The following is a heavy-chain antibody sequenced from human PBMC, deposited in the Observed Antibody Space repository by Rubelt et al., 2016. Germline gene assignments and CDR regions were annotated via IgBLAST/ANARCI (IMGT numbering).Heavy chain of an antibody. CDR3: ARDMTVVGVATRGMDV. Sequence: SRGGLVQPGGSLRVSCAASGFTFSSYTMNWVRQAPGKGLEWVAAISGSGGSTFYADSAKGRFTISRDNSKNTLYLQMNSLRAEDTAVYYCARDMTVVGVATRGMDVWGQGTTVIVSS. V-gene: IGHV3-23*01. J-gene: IGHJ6*02. D-gene: IGHD3-3*01. CDR2: ISGSGGST. CDR1: GFTFSSYT.